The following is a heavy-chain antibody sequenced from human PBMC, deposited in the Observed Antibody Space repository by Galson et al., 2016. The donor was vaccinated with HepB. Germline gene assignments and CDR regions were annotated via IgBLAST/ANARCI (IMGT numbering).Heavy chain of an antibody. J-gene: IGHJ6*02. CDR1: GFTFSNYA. CDR2: ITDSGGST. CDR3: ARDRVDTSMGEYYSYFGMDL. D-gene: IGHD5-18*01. V-gene: IGHV3-23*01. Sequence: SLRLSCAASGFTFSNYAMSWVRQAPGKGLEWVTGITDSGGSTSYADSVEGRFTISRDNSKNTLYLHLNSLRADDTAVYYCARDRVDTSMGEYYSYFGMDLWGQGTTVTVSS.